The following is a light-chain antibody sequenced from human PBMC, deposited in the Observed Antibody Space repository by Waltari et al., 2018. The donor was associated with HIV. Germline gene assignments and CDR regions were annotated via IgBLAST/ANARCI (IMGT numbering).Light chain of an antibody. V-gene: IGLV2-8*01. CDR1: SSDIGGYNY. CDR3: SSYAPTNKFYVL. J-gene: IGLJ2*01. CDR2: EVT. Sequence: QSALTQPPSASGSPGQSVTISCTGTSSDIGGYNYVSCSQQHPGKAPKPLMTEVTMRPAGGPDRFSGSKSGNTASLTVSGLQAEDEAHYYCSSYAPTNKFYVLFGGGTTLTVL.